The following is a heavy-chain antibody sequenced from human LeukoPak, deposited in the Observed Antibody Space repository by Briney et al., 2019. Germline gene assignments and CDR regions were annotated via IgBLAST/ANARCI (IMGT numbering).Heavy chain of an antibody. CDR2: IYTSGST. CDR3: ARELITSWFAFDI. D-gene: IGHD2-2*01. V-gene: IGHV4-61*02. Sequence: SETLSLTCTVSGGSISSGSYYWSWIRQPAGKGLEWIGRIYTSGSTNYNPSLKSRVTISVDTSKNQFSLKLSSVTAADTAVYYCARELITSWFAFDIWGQGTMVTVSS. CDR1: GGSISSGSYY. J-gene: IGHJ3*02.